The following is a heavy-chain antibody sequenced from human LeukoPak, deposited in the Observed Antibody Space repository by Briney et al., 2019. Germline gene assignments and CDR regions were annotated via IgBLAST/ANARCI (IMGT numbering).Heavy chain of an antibody. V-gene: IGHV4-34*01. CDR2: INHSGST. D-gene: IGHD6-13*01. Sequence: SETLSLTCAVYGGSFSGYYWSWIRQPPGKGLEWVGEINHSGSTNYNPSLKSRVTISVDTSKNQFSLKLSSVTAADTAVYYCARRVAAGMFGYWGQGTLVTVSS. CDR1: GGSFSGYY. CDR3: ARRVAAGMFGY. J-gene: IGHJ4*02.